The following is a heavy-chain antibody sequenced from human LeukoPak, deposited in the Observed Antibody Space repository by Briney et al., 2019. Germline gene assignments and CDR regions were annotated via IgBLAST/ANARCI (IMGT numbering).Heavy chain of an antibody. Sequence: SGTLSLTCAVSGGSISSSNWWSRVRQPPGKGLEWIGSIYDSGGTYYNPSLKSRVTISVDTSKNQFSLKLNSVTAADTAVYYCARHYGPWGQGTLVTVSS. V-gene: IGHV4-4*02. CDR3: ARHYGP. J-gene: IGHJ5*02. D-gene: IGHD3-16*01. CDR1: GGSISSSNW. CDR2: IYDSGGT.